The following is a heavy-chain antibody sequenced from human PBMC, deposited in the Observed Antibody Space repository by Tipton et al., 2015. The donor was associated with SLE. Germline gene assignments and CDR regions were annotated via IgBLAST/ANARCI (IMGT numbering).Heavy chain of an antibody. CDR3: ASSLSSNYLDF. Sequence: SLRLSCAASGFTFSTYWMLWVRQAPGKGLVWVSRIHPDGTYTNCADSVQGRFTISRDNAKNTLFLQMNSLRAEDTAVYYCASSLSSNYLDFWGQGTLATVSS. CDR2: IHPDGTYT. CDR1: GFTFSTYW. D-gene: IGHD3-10*01. V-gene: IGHV3-74*01. J-gene: IGHJ4*02.